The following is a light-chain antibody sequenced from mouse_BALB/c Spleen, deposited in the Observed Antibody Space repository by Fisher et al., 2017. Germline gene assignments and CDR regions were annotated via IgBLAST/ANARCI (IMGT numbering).Light chain of an antibody. CDR3: QQWSSNPPT. V-gene: IGKV4-68*01. Sequence: IVITQTTAIMSASPGEKVTMTCSASSSVSYMYWYQQKPRSSPKPWIYLTSNLASGVPARFSGSGSGTSYSLTISSMEAEDAATYYCQQWSSNPPTFGGGTKLEIK. J-gene: IGKJ2*01. CDR2: LTS. CDR1: SSVSY.